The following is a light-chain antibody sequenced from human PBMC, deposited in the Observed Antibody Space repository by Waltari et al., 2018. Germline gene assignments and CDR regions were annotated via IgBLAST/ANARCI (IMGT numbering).Light chain of an antibody. CDR3: SSYTSSSTLS. J-gene: IGLJ1*01. CDR2: DVS. V-gene: IGLV2-14*01. CDR1: SSDVGGYNY. Sequence: QSALTQPASVSGSPGQSITISCTGTSSDVGGYNYVSWYQPHPGKAPKHMMYDVSKRPTGVSNRFSGSKSGNTASLTISGLQAEDEADYYCSSYTSSSTLSFGTGTKVTVL.